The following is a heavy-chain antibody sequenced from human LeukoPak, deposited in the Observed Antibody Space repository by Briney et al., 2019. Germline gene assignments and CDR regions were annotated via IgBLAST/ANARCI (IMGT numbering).Heavy chain of an antibody. CDR3: ARARYGSGSYYD. Sequence: SETLSLTCAVYGGSFSGYYWSWIRQPPGKGLEWIGEINHSGSTNYNPSLKSRVTISVDTSKNQFSLKLSSVTAADTAVYYCARARYGSGSYYDWGQGTLVTVSS. D-gene: IGHD3-10*01. CDR1: GGSFSGYY. CDR2: INHSGST. V-gene: IGHV4-34*01. J-gene: IGHJ4*02.